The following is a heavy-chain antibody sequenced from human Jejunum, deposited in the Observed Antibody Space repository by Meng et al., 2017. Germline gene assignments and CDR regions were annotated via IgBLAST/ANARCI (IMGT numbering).Heavy chain of an antibody. CDR3: ARGWKYAWFN. Sequence: QVAAQESGPGRVRPSGGLSLTCAASGGLSSIYWWSWLGQPPGKGLEWIGEMHQSGSSNYNPYLKSRLTMSVDESKNHFSLKLNSVTAADTAVYYCARGWKYAWFNWGQGTLVTVSS. D-gene: IGHD1-7*01. CDR2: MHQSGSS. V-gene: IGHV4-4*02. J-gene: IGHJ4*02. CDR1: GGLSSIYW.